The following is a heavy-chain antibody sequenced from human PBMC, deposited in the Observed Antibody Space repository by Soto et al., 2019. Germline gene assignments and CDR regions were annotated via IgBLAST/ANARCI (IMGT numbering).Heavy chain of an antibody. D-gene: IGHD3-10*01. V-gene: IGHV3-23*01. CDR1: GFTFSSYA. J-gene: IGHJ4*02. CDR3: AKDIYYYGSGSYYSDGPLDY. CDR2: ISGSGGST. Sequence: GSLRLSCAASGFTFSSYAMSWVRQAPGKGLEWVSAISGSGGSTYYADSVKGRFTISRDNSKNTLYLQMNSLRAEDTAVYYCAKDIYYYGSGSYYSDGPLDYWGQGTLVTVSS.